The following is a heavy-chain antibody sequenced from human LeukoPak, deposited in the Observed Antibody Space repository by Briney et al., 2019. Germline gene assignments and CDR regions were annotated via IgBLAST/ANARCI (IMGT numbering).Heavy chain of an antibody. V-gene: IGHV3-33*06. Sequence: GGSLRLSCAASGFTFSSYGMHWVRQAPGKGLEWVAVIWYDGSNKYYADSVKGRFTISRDNSKNTLYLQMDRLRVEDTAMYYCAKGNSTEYGNWYFDPWGRGTLVTVSS. J-gene: IGHJ2*01. CDR1: GFTFSSYG. CDR2: IWYDGSNK. CDR3: AKGNSTEYGNWYFDP. D-gene: IGHD2-2*01.